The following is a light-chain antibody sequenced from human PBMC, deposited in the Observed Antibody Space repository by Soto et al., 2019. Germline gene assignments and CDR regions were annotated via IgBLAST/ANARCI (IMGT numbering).Light chain of an antibody. V-gene: IGKV1-5*01. Sequence: DIQMTQSPSTLSASVGDRVTITCRASQRISNWLAWYQQKPGKAPKLLIRDASSLESGVPSRFSGSVSATEFTLTISSLLPDDFATYYCQQYYSYWTFGKGTKVDIK. CDR3: QQYYSYWT. J-gene: IGKJ1*01. CDR2: DAS. CDR1: QRISNW.